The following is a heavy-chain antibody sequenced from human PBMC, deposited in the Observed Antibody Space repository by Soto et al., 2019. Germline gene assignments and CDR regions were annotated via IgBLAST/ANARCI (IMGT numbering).Heavy chain of an antibody. CDR3: ARSWTTAAGWANWFDP. CDR2: IHYSGAT. Sequence: QVQLQESGPGLVKPSQTLSLTCSVSGGSISSDGYYWSWIRQHPGKGLEWVGYIHYSGATYYNSSLESRLTILVDTSKNQFSLKLSSVTAAVTAVYYCARSWTTAAGWANWFDPWGQGTLVIVSS. D-gene: IGHD6-13*01. V-gene: IGHV4-31*03. J-gene: IGHJ5*02. CDR1: GGSISSDGYY.